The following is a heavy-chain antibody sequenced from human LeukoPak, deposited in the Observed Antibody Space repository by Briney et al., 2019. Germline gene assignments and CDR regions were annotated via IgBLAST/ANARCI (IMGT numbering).Heavy chain of an antibody. J-gene: IGHJ4*02. CDR1: GFTFSSYA. V-gene: IGHV3-23*01. CDR3: ARGVAAPGETIRVRYFDF. D-gene: IGHD2-15*01. Sequence: GGSLRLSCAASGFTFSSYAMSWVRQAPGKGLEWVSAISGSGGSTYYADSLKGRFTISRDNAKNSLYLQMNSLRAEDTAVYYCARGVAAPGETIRVRYFDFWGQGTLVTVSS. CDR2: ISGSGGST.